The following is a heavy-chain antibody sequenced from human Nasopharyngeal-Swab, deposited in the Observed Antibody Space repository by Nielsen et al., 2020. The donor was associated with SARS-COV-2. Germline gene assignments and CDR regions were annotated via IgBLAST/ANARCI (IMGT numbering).Heavy chain of an antibody. Sequence: SETLSLTCAVYGGSFSGYYWSWLRQPPGKGLEWIGAINHSGSTNYNPSLKSRVTISVDTSKNQFSLKLTSVTAADTAVYYCARGPHRRITIFGVVIESYYYGMDVWGQGTTVTVSS. CDR3: ARGPHRRITIFGVVIESYYYGMDV. D-gene: IGHD3-3*01. J-gene: IGHJ6*02. V-gene: IGHV4-34*01. CDR2: INHSGST. CDR1: GGSFSGYY.